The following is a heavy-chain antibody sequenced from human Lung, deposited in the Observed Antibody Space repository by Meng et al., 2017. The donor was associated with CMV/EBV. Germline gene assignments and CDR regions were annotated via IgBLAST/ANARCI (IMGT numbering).Heavy chain of an antibody. D-gene: IGHD4-17*01. CDR2: IYYSGST. CDR3: ARTNYGDYNWFDP. Sequence: QVHLQESGPGLVKPAQPLPLTCTVSGGSISSGGFYWSWIRQHPGKGLEWIGYIYYSGSTYYNPSLRSRVAISIDTSKNQFSLKLTSVIAADTAVYFCARTNYGDYNWFDPWGQGTLVTVSS. J-gene: IGHJ5*02. V-gene: IGHV4-31*03. CDR1: GGSISSGGFY.